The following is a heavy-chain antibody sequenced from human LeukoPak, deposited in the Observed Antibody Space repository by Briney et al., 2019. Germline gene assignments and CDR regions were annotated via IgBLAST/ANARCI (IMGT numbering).Heavy chain of an antibody. CDR1: GGSISNYY. V-gene: IGHV4-59*01. D-gene: IGHD2-21*02. J-gene: IGHJ4*02. Sequence: PSETLSLTCTVSGGSISNYYWNWIRQPPGKGLEWIGFIYSSGTTNYNPSLKSRLSFSIDTSKNQFSLKLTSMTAADTAVYYCARVSAPGDTRLFDYWGQGTLVTVSS. CDR3: ARVSAPGDTRLFDY. CDR2: IYSSGTT.